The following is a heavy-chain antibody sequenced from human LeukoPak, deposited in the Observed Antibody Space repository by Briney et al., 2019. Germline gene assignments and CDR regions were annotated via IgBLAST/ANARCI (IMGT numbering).Heavy chain of an antibody. CDR2: IKSNVNGGTT. CDR3: ARHRQGHTVTYDAFDI. V-gene: IGHV3-15*01. J-gene: IGHJ3*02. Sequence: GGSLRLSCSASGFIFSNLWMTWVRQAPGKGLEWVGLIKSNVNGGTTDYSVLVKGRFTISRDDSKSTLYLQMNSLRVEDTAVYYCARHRQGHTVTYDAFDIWGQGTMVTVSS. CDR1: GFIFSNLW. D-gene: IGHD4-17*01.